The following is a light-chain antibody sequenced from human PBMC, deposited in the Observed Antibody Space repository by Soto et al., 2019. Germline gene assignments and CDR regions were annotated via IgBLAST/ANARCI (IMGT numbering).Light chain of an antibody. CDR2: DVS. CDR3: SSDTSSSAP. V-gene: IGLV2-14*01. J-gene: IGLJ2*01. Sequence: QSALTPPASVSGSPGQSITVSCPGTSSAVGGYNYVSWYQQHPGKAPKLMIYDVSNRPSGVSNRFSGSKSGNTASLTISGLQAEDEADYYCSSDTSSSAPFGGGTKLTVL. CDR1: SSAVGGYNY.